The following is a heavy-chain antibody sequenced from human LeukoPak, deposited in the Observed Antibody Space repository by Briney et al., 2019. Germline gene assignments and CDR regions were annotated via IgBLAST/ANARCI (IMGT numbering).Heavy chain of an antibody. D-gene: IGHD4-17*01. J-gene: IGHJ4*02. V-gene: IGHV1-18*01. CDR1: GGTFSNYA. CDR2: ISGSTGDT. CDR3: ARDENYGIFFNVDY. Sequence: GASVKVSCKASGGTFSNYAISWVRQAPGEGPEWMGWISGSTGDTNYAQKFQGRVTMTADTSTSTAYMELRSLRSDDTAVYYCARDENYGIFFNVDYWGQGTLVTVSS.